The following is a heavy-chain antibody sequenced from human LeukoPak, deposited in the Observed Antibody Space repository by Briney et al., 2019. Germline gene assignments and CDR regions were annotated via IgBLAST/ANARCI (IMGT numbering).Heavy chain of an antibody. CDR3: ENPSSGSYLVDY. V-gene: IGHV3-23*01. CDR1: GFTFSSYA. CDR2: ISGSGGST. J-gene: IGHJ4*02. D-gene: IGHD3-10*01. Sequence: GGSLRLSCAASGFTFSSYAMSWVRQAPGKGLEWVSAISGSGGSTYYADSVKGRFTISRDNSKNTLYLQMNSLRAEDTAVYYCENPSSGSYLVDYWGQGTLVTVSS.